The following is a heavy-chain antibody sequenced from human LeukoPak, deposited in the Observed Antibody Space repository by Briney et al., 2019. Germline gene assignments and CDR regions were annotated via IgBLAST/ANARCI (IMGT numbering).Heavy chain of an antibody. J-gene: IGHJ3*02. V-gene: IGHV1-2*02. Sequence: GASVKASCKASGYTFTGYYMHWVRQAPGQGLEWMGWINPNSGGTNYAQKFQGRVTMTRGTSISTAYMELSRLRSDDTAVYYCASRHPTYDSSGPDDAFDIWGQGTMVTVSS. CDR3: ASRHPTYDSSGPDDAFDI. CDR1: GYTFTGYY. CDR2: INPNSGGT. D-gene: IGHD3-22*01.